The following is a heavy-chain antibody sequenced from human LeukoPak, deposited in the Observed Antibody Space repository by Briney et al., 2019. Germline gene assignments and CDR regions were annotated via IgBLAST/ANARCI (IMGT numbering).Heavy chain of an antibody. D-gene: IGHD3-16*01. J-gene: IGHJ3*02. CDR1: GFTFSSYS. V-gene: IGHV3-21*01. Sequence: PGGSLRLSCAASGFTFSSYSMNWVRQAPGKGLEWVSSISSSSSYIYYADSVKGRFTISRDNAKNSLYLQMNSLRAEDTAVYYCAREGLVPLGFGAFDIWGQGTMVTVSS. CDR2: ISSSSSYI. CDR3: AREGLVPLGFGAFDI.